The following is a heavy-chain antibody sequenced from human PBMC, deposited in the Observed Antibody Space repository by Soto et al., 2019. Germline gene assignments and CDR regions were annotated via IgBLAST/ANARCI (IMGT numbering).Heavy chain of an antibody. CDR1: GDSISSADYY. CDR2: IYYSGNT. V-gene: IGHV4-30-4*02. D-gene: IGHD5-12*01. CDR3: ARASRGYSGYDPPAVMDV. J-gene: IGHJ6*02. Sequence: PSDALSLICTVSGDSISSADYYWSWIRQPPGKCLDWIGYIYYSGNTYYNPSLKSRVIVSVDTSKNQFSLKLSSVTAADTAVYYCARASRGYSGYDPPAVMDVWGQGTTVTVTS.